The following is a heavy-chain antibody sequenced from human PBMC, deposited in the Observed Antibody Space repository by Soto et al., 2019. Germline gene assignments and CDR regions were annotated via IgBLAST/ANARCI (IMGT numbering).Heavy chain of an antibody. V-gene: IGHV5-51*01. J-gene: IGHJ6*02. CDR2: IYPGDADT. CDR1: GYSFTSHW. D-gene: IGHD3-3*01. Sequence: GEALKIFCNGSGYSFTSHWIGWVRQMPGKGLEWLGIIYPGDADTRYSPSFQGQVTLSADNSISTTYMQWSSLKDSDTAMYYCARRYYDFWSGYSTYGMDVWGQGTTVTVSS. CDR3: ARRYYDFWSGYSTYGMDV.